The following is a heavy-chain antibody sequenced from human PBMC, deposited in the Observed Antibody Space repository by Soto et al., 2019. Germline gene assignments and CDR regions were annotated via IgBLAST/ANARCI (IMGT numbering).Heavy chain of an antibody. V-gene: IGHV3-33*01. J-gene: IGHJ4*02. CDR1: GFTFSSYG. Sequence: QVQLVESGGGVVQPGRSLRLSCAASGFTFSSYGMHWVRQAPGKGLEWVAVIWYDGSNKYYADSVKGRFTISRDNSKNTLYLQMNSPRAEDTAVYYCAREHFDYGDYVSPFDYWGQGTLVTVSS. D-gene: IGHD4-17*01. CDR2: IWYDGSNK. CDR3: AREHFDYGDYVSPFDY.